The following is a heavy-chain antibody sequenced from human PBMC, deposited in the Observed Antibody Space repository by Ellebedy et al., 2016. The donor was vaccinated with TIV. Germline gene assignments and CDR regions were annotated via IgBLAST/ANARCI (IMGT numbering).Heavy chain of an antibody. Sequence: GESLKISCAASGFTFSNYWMTWVRQAPGKGLEWVANVKQDGSEENYVDSVEGRFSISRDNAKKSLYLQMNSLTDEDTAVYYCARDQWLGRAYYFDYWGQGTLVTVSS. D-gene: IGHD6-19*01. CDR2: VKQDGSEE. CDR3: ARDQWLGRAYYFDY. J-gene: IGHJ4*01. CDR1: GFTFSNYW. V-gene: IGHV3-7*01.